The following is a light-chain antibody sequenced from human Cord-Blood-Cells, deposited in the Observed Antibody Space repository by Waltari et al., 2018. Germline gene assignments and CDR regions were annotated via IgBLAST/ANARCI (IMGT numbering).Light chain of an antibody. CDR2: EGS. J-gene: IGLJ1*01. V-gene: IGLV2-23*01. Sequence: HSALTQPPSVSGSPGQSITISCSGTSSAVGSYNRVSWYQQHPGKAPKLMIYEGSNRPSGVSNRFSGSKSGNTASLTISGLQAEDEADYYCCSYAGSSTYVFGTGTKVTFL. CDR1: SSAVGSYNR. CDR3: CSYAGSSTYV.